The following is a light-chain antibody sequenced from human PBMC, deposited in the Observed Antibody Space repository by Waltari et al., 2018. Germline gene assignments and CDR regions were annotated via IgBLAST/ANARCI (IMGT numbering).Light chain of an antibody. CDR1: QSISSSY. CDR3: QQYGGSPRT. J-gene: IGKJ2*01. V-gene: IGKV3-20*01. CDR2: GAS. Sequence: DIVLTQSPGTLSLSPRERATLSCRASQSISSSYLAWYQQKPGQAPRLLIYGASIRATGIPDRFSGSGSGTDFTLTISRLEPEDFAVYYCQQYGGSPRTFGQGTKLEIK.